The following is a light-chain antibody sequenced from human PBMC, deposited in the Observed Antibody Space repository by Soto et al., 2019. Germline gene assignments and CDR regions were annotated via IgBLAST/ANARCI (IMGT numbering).Light chain of an antibody. CDR2: DVS. CDR1: GSDVGAYNY. V-gene: IGLV2-14*01. J-gene: IGLJ1*01. CDR3: SSYTSSSTLHV. Sequence: QSVLTQPASVSGSPGQSITISCSGTGSDVGAYNYVSWYQQHPAKAPKLMIYDVSNRPSGVSNRFSGSKSGNTASLTISGLQAEDEADYYCSSYTSSSTLHVFGTGTKVTVL.